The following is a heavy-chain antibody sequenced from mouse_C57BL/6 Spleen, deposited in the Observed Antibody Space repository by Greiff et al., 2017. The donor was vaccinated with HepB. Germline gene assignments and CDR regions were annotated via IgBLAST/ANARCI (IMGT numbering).Heavy chain of an antibody. CDR1: GFTFSSYA. CDR2: ISDGGSYT. Sequence: VQLQQSGGGLVKPGGSLKLSCAASGFTFSSYAMSWVRQTPEKRLEWVATISDGGSYTYYPDNVKGRFTISRDNAKNNLYLQMSHLKSEDTAMYYCARDQGYYYGSSSWFAYWGQGTLVTVSA. CDR3: ARDQGYYYGSSSWFAY. D-gene: IGHD1-1*01. V-gene: IGHV5-4*01. J-gene: IGHJ3*01.